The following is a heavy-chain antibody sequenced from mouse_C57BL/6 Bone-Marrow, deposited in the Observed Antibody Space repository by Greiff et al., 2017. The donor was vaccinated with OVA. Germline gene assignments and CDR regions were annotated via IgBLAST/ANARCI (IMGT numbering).Heavy chain of an antibody. V-gene: IGHV5-17*01. CDR2: ISSGSSTI. Sequence: EVMLVESGGGLVKPGGSLKLSCAASGFTFSDYGMHWVRQAPEQGLEWVAYISSGSSTIYYADTVKGRFTISRDNAKNTLFLQMTSLRSEDTAMYYCARWSDYYGSSPFDYWGLGTTLTVSS. CDR1: GFTFSDYG. CDR3: ARWSDYYGSSPFDY. J-gene: IGHJ2*01. D-gene: IGHD1-1*01.